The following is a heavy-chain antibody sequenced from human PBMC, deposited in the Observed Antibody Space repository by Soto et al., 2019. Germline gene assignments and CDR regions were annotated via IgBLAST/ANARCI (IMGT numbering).Heavy chain of an antibody. J-gene: IGHJ4*02. CDR2: ISAYNGNT. D-gene: IGHD3-9*01. CDR3: ARARYDILTGYYTNFDY. CDR1: GYTFTSYG. V-gene: IGHV1-18*01. Sequence: RASVKVSCKASGYTFTSYGISWVRQAPGQGLEWMGWISAYNGNTNYAQKLQGRVTMTTDTSTSTAYMELRSLRSDDTAVYYCARARYDILTGYYTNFDYWGQGTVVTVSS.